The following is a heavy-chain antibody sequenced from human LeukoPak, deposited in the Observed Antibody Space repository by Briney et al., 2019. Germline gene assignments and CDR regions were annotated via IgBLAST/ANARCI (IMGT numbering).Heavy chain of an antibody. Sequence: SETLSLTCTVSGGSISSYFWSWIRQPPGKGLEWIGYIYNSVSTKYNPSLKSRVTISVDTSKKQFSLKLNSVTAADTAVYYCARGTIFGAGMMGWFDPWGQGTLVTVSS. CDR1: GGSISSYF. CDR2: IYNSVST. CDR3: ARGTIFGAGMMGWFDP. V-gene: IGHV4-59*01. D-gene: IGHD3-3*01. J-gene: IGHJ5*02.